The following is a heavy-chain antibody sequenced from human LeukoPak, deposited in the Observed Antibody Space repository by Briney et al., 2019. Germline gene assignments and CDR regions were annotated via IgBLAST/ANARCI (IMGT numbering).Heavy chain of an antibody. Sequence: GGSLRLSRASSVYIFPNAWIHWVRQAPGKGLEWVGRIKNKNSGRTTNYIAPVKGRFTISRDDSRYTLYLEMDSLKDEDTAVYYCLTDGGLRPYYFTYWGQGTLVTVSS. V-gene: IGHV3-15*01. CDR1: VYIFPNAW. CDR3: LTDGGLRPYYFTY. J-gene: IGHJ1*01. CDR2: IKNKNSGRTT. D-gene: IGHD3-10*01.